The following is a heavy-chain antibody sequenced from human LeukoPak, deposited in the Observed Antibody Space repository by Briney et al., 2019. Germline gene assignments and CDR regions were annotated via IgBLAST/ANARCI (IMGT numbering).Heavy chain of an antibody. V-gene: IGHV4-34*01. CDR3: ARETNYYGSGSYRVYYYMDV. CDR1: GGSFSGYY. D-gene: IGHD3-10*01. Sequence: PSETLSLTCAVYGGSFSGYYWSWIRQPPGKGLEWIGEINHSGSTNYNPSLKSRVTISVDTSKNQFSLKLSSVTAADTAVYYCARETNYYGSGSYRVYYYMDVWGKGTTVTVSS. J-gene: IGHJ6*03. CDR2: INHSGST.